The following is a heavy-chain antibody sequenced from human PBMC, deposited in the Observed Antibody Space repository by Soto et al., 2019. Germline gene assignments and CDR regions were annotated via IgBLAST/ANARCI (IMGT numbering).Heavy chain of an antibody. Sequence: SGTLSLTCTVSGFSINNNDYYWSWIRQTPGKGLEWIGYVYYSGTTDYIPSLKSRLSMSIDKSQNQFTLKLNSVTAADTATYYCARMSYFYDKWYFDLWGRGTLVTVS. CDR3: ARMSYFYDKWYFDL. CDR2: VYYSGTT. D-gene: IGHD3-22*01. CDR1: GFSINNNDYY. J-gene: IGHJ2*01. V-gene: IGHV4-30-4*01.